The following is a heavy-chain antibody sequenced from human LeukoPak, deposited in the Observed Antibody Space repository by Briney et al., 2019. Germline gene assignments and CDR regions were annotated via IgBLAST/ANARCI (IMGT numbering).Heavy chain of an antibody. CDR3: ARDVRPAAAIPTYDY. D-gene: IGHD2-2*02. CDR2: INSDGKTI. CDR1: GFTFSSYE. V-gene: IGHV3-48*03. Sequence: GGSLRLSCAASGFTFSSYEMNWARQAPGKGLVWVSYINSDGKTIFYADSVKGRFTISRDNAKNSLYLQMNSLRAEDTAVYYCARDVRPAAAIPTYDYWGQGTLVTVSS. J-gene: IGHJ4*02.